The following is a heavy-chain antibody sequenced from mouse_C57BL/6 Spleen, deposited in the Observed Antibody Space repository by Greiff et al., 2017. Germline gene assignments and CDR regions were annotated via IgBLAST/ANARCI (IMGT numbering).Heavy chain of an antibody. V-gene: IGHV1-69*01. CDR1: GYTFTSYW. J-gene: IGHJ2*01. CDR3: ARGDYYGSEAY. CDR2: IDPSDSYT. Sequence: VKLQQPGAELVMPGASVKLSCKASGYTFTSYWMHWVKQRPGQGLEWIGEIDPSDSYTNYNQKFKGKSTLTVDKSSSTAYMQLSSLTSEDSAVYYCARGDYYGSEAYWGQGTTLTVSS. D-gene: IGHD1-1*01.